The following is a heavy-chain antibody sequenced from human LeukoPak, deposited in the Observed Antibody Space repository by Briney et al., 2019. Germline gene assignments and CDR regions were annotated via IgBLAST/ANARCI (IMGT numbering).Heavy chain of an antibody. V-gene: IGHV3-74*01. CDR3: VSFYETY. CDR2: INSDGSWT. J-gene: IGHJ4*02. Sequence: GGSLRLSCAAAGNYWMHWVRQAPGKGLVWVSHINSDGSWTSYADSVKGRFTISKDNAKNTVYLQMNSLRAEGTAVYYCVSFYETYWGRGTLVAVSS. CDR1: GNYW. D-gene: IGHD2/OR15-2a*01.